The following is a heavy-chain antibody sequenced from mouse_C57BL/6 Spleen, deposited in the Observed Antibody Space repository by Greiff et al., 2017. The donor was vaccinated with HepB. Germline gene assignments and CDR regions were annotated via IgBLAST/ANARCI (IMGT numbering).Heavy chain of an antibody. CDR3: ARGLRYAMDY. CDR1: GYTFTDYY. V-gene: IGHV1-26*01. D-gene: IGHD1-1*01. Sequence: EVKLQQSGPELVKPGASVKISCKASGYTFTDYYMNWVKQSHGKSLEWIGDINPNNGGTSYNQKFKGKATLTVDKSSSTAYMELRSLTSADSAVYYCARGLRYAMDYWGQGTSVTVSS. J-gene: IGHJ4*01. CDR2: INPNNGGT.